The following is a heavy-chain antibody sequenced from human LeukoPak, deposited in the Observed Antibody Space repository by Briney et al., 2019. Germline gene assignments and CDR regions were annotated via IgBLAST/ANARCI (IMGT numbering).Heavy chain of an antibody. CDR3: TSERLVIQLWYEASYYHYGMDV. V-gene: IGHV3-49*04. CDR2: IRSKAYGGTT. Sequence: GGSLRLSCTASGFTFGDYAMSWVRQAPGKRLEWVGFIRSKAYGGTTEYAASVKGRFTISRDDSKSIAYLQMNSLKTEDTAVYYCTSERLVIQLWYEASYYHYGMDVWGQGTTVTVSS. J-gene: IGHJ6*02. CDR1: GFTFGDYA. D-gene: IGHD5-18*01.